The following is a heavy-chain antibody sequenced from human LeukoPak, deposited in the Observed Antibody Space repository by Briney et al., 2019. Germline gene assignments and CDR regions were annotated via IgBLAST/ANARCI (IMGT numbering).Heavy chain of an antibody. Sequence: GASVKVSCKASGSTFTSNFIHWVRQAPGQGLEWMGIINPSGGSTSCAQKFQGRVTMTRDTSTSTVYMELSSLRSEDTAVYYCASDSSKSPLADPWGQGTLVTVSS. CDR1: GSTFTSNF. D-gene: IGHD2-2*01. CDR3: ASDSSKSPLADP. J-gene: IGHJ5*02. V-gene: IGHV1-46*01. CDR2: INPSGGST.